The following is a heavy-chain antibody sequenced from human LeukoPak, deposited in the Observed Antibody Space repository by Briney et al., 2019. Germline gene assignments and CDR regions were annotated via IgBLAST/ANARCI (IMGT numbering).Heavy chain of an antibody. J-gene: IGHJ3*02. D-gene: IGHD2-2*01. CDR3: ARGRPGYCSSTSCPGGAFDI. CDR1: GFTFDDYA. Sequence: SLRLSCAASGFTFDDYAMHWVRQAPGKGLEWVSGISWNSGSIGYADSVKGRFTISRDNAKNSLYLQMNSLRAEDTAVYYCARGRPGYCSSTSCPGGAFDIWGQGTMVTVSS. V-gene: IGHV3-9*01. CDR2: ISWNSGSI.